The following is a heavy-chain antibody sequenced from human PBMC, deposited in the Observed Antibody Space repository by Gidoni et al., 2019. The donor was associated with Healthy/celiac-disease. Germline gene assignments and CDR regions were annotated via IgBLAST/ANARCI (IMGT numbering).Heavy chain of an antibody. Sequence: IYYSGSTYYNPSLKSRVTISVDTSKNQFSLKLSSVTAADTAVYYCASSLRGVAVAGLFTVRFDPWGQGTLVTVSS. J-gene: IGHJ5*02. CDR3: ASSLRGVAVAGLFTVRFDP. D-gene: IGHD6-19*01. V-gene: IGHV4-39*01. CDR2: IYYSGST.